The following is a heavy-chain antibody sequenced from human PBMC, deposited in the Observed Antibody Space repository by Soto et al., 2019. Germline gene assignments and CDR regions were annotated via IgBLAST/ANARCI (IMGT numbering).Heavy chain of an antibody. D-gene: IGHD2-2*01. J-gene: IGHJ4*02. V-gene: IGHV4-59*08. Sequence: SETLSLTCTVSGGSFSSDYWSWIRQPPGKGLEWIGYMYSSGSTIYNPSLKSRVTISVDKSKNQFSLKLSSVTAADTAVYYCATNHYSTSWYAADYWGQGTLVTVSS. CDR3: ATNHYSTSWYAADY. CDR1: GGSFSSDY. CDR2: MYSSGST.